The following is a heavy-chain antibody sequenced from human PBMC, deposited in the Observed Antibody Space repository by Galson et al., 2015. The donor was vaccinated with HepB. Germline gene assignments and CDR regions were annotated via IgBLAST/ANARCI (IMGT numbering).Heavy chain of an antibody. CDR1: GDSVSSNSAA. CDR2: TYYRSKWYN. V-gene: IGHV6-1*01. CDR3: ARERQAYSSGTPPGRYYYYGMDV. Sequence: CAISGDSVSSNSAAWNWIRQSPSRGLEWLGRTYYRSKWYNDYAVSVKSRITINPDTSKNQFSLQLNSVTPEDTAVYYCARERQAYSSGTPPGRYYYYGMDVWGQGTTVTVSS. D-gene: IGHD6-19*01. J-gene: IGHJ6*02.